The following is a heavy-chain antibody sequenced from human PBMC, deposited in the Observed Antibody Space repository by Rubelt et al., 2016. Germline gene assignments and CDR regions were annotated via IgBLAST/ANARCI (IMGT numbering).Heavy chain of an antibody. Sequence: QLQLQESGPGLVKPSETLSLTCTVSGGSISSSSYYWGWIRQPPGKGLEWIGSIYSSGSTYYNPSLKSRVTISVDTSKNQFSLKLSAVTAAGTAVYYGARAPLYGSGTYGPYDYWGQGTLVTVSS. V-gene: IGHV4-39*07. CDR3: ARAPLYGSGTYGPYDY. J-gene: IGHJ4*02. D-gene: IGHD3-10*01. CDR1: GGSISSSSYY. CDR2: IYSSGST.